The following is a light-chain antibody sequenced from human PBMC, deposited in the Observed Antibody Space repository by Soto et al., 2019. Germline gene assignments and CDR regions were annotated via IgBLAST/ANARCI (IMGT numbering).Light chain of an antibody. Sequence: QSVLTQPASVSGSPGQSITISCTGTSSDVGSYNLVSWYQQHPDKAPKLMIYEVSKRPSGVSNLFSGSKSGNTASLTISGLQAEDEADYYCCSYAGSSTVLFGGGTKLTVL. CDR1: SSDVGSYNL. CDR2: EVS. J-gene: IGLJ2*01. V-gene: IGLV2-23*02. CDR3: CSYAGSSTVL.